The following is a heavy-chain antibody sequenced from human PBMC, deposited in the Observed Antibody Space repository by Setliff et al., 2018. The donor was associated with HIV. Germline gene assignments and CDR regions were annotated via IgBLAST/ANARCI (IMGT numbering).Heavy chain of an antibody. CDR2: VFDSGSV. CDR1: GGSLNYYY. CDR3: ARGRDCDSSKCHLRYYYNYGLDV. J-gene: IGHJ6*02. D-gene: IGHD3-22*01. V-gene: IGHV4-34*01. Sequence: PSETLSLTCSIYGGSLNYYYWSWLRQSPGKGLEWIGEVFDSGSVNYNPSLKSRVTISVDTSKKEFSLKLASVTAADTAVYFCARGRDCDSSKCHLRYYYNYGLDVWGQGTTVTV.